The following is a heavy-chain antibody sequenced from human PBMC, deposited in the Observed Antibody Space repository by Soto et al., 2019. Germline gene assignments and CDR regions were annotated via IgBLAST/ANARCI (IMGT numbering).Heavy chain of an antibody. CDR1: GFTFSSYW. J-gene: IGHJ4*02. D-gene: IGHD6-13*01. V-gene: IGHV3-74*01. CDR3: ARGTTGIAAAGTDY. Sequence: EVQLVESGGGLVQPGGSLRLSCAASGFTFSSYWMHWVRQAPGKGLVWVSRINSDGSSTSYADSVKGRFTISRDNAKNTLFLQMNSLRAEDTAVYYCARGTTGIAAAGTDYWGQGTLVTVSS. CDR2: INSDGSST.